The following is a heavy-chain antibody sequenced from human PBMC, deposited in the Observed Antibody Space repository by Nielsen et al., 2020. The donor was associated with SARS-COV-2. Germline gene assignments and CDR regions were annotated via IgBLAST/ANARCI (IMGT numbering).Heavy chain of an antibody. J-gene: IGHJ6*03. V-gene: IGHV4-4*01. CDR3: ARGNLVVVPSPILGLGPILYQFYMDV. CDR1: GGSISTNAW. CDR2: VYHTGGT. Sequence: GSLRLSCAVSGGSISTNAWWTWVRQAPGKGLEWIGEVYHTGGTNYNPSLKSRVTLSVDKSKNQFSLRLTSVTAADTAVYFCARGNLVVVPSPILGLGPILYQFYMDVWGRGTTVTVSS. D-gene: IGHD2-2*02.